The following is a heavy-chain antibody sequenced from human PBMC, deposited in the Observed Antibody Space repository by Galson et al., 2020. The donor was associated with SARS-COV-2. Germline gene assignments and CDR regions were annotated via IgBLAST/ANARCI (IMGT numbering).Heavy chain of an antibody. V-gene: IGHV3-23*01. CDR2: ISASGSDS. CDR3: AKRYSGSRYWYFDL. D-gene: IGHD1-26*01. J-gene: IGHJ2*01. CDR1: GFTFSSYA. Sequence: GEPLKISCAASGFTFSSYAMSWVRQSPGKGLEWVSLISASGSDSFYAHSVKGRFTISRDNYRYTLLLQMDSLRAEDTAVYYCAKRYSGSRYWYFDLWGRGTLVTVAS.